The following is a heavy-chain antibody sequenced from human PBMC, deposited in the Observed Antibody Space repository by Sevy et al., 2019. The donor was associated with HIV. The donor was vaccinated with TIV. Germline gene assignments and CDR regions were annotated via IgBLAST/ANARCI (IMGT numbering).Heavy chain of an antibody. D-gene: IGHD3-10*01. Sequence: GGSLRLSCAASGFTFSSYAMSWVRQAPGKGLEWVSAISGSGGSTYYADSVKGRFTMSRDNSKNTLYLQMNSLRAEDTAVYYWAKDSYYYGSGSRTINWFDPWGQGTLVTVSS. V-gene: IGHV3-23*01. J-gene: IGHJ5*02. CDR1: GFTFSSYA. CDR2: ISGSGGST. CDR3: AKDSYYYGSGSRTINWFDP.